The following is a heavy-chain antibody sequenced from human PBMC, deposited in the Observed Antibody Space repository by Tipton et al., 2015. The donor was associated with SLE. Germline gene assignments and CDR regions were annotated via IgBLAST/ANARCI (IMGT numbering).Heavy chain of an antibody. Sequence: TLSLTCIVSGGSITGYYWSWIRQPPGKRLEWIGYIDQFGSANYNPSLQNRVTISVGRSKTQFSLKLGSVSAADSAMYYCTRHGYDFWSGYYHHVFDVLGQGTMLIVSS. CDR3: TRHGYDFWSGYYHHVFDV. CDR1: GGSITGYY. CDR2: IDQFGSA. J-gene: IGHJ3*01. D-gene: IGHD3-3*01. V-gene: IGHV4-59*08.